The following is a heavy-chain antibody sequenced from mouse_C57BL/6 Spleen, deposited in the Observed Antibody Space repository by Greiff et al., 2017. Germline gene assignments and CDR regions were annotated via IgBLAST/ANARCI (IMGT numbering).Heavy chain of an antibody. D-gene: IGHD1-1*01. J-gene: IGHJ2*01. CDR2: IHPNSGST. V-gene: IGHV1-64*01. Sequence: QVQLQQPGAELVKPGASVKLSCKASGYTFTSYWMHWVKQRPGQGLEWIGMIHPNSGSTNYNEKFKSKATLTVDKSSSTAYIQLSSLTSEDSAVYYCAIYYYGSKGNYFDYWGQGTTLTVSS. CDR1: GYTFTSYW. CDR3: AIYYYGSKGNYFDY.